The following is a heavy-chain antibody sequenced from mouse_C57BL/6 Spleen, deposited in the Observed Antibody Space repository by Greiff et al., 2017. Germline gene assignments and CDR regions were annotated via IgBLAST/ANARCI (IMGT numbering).Heavy chain of an antibody. V-gene: IGHV1-80*01. J-gene: IGHJ4*01. Sequence: QVQLQQSGAELVKPGASVKISCKASGYAFSSYWMNWVQQRPGKGLEWIGQIYPGDGATNYNGTFKGKATLTADKSTSTAYMQLSSLTSEDSAVYFCARGGSRAMDYWGQGTSVTVSS. CDR2: IYPGDGAT. CDR1: GYAFSSYW. CDR3: ARGGSRAMDY.